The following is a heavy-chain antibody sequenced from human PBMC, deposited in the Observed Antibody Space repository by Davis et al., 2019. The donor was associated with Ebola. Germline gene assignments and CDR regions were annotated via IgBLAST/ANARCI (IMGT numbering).Heavy chain of an antibody. CDR2: INPNSGGT. CDR3: ARGVVVVAATTYYYYGMDV. D-gene: IGHD2-15*01. J-gene: IGHJ6*02. Sequence: ASVKVSCKASGYTFTGYYMHWVRQAPGQGLEWMGWINPNSGGTNYAQRLQGRVTMTTDTSTSTAYMELRSLRSDDTAVYYCARGVVVVAATTYYYYGMDVWGQGTTVTVSS. CDR1: GYTFTGYY. V-gene: IGHV1-2*02.